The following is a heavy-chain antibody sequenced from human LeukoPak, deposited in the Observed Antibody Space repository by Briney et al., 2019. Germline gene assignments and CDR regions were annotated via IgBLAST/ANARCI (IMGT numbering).Heavy chain of an antibody. Sequence: QPGGSLRLSCAASGFTVSSNYMSWVRQAPGKGLEWVSVIYSGGSTYYADSVKGRFTISRDNSKNTLYLQMNSLRAEDTAVYYCARDSAAAGKGGFDPWGQGTLVTVSS. J-gene: IGHJ5*02. CDR2: IYSGGST. D-gene: IGHD6-13*01. V-gene: IGHV3-53*01. CDR1: GFTVSSNY. CDR3: ARDSAAAGKGGFDP.